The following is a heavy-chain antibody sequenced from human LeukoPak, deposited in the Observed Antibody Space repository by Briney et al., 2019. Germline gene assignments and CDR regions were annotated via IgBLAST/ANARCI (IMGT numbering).Heavy chain of an antibody. CDR1: AFSFSSYG. D-gene: IGHD3-3*01. J-gene: IGHJ6*03. Sequence: PGGSLRLSCAASAFSFSSYGMNWVRQAPGKGLEWISYISSSGNSKYYADSVKGRFTVSRDNVWKSLYLQMDSLRAEDTAVYYCARRITISGVGYYMDVRGKGTTVTVSS. V-gene: IGHV3-48*01. CDR2: ISSSGNSK. CDR3: ARRITISGVGYYMDV.